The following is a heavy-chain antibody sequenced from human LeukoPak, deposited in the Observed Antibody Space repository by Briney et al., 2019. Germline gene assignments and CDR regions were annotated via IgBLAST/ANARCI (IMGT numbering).Heavy chain of an antibody. CDR3: ARDAKQWLVDDAFDI. Sequence: ASVKVSCKASGYTFTGYYMHWVRQAPGQGLEWMGWINPNSGGTKYAQKFQGRVTMTRDTSISTAYMELSRLRSDDTAVYYCARDAKQWLVDDAFDIWGQGTMVTVSS. CDR1: GYTFTGYY. J-gene: IGHJ3*02. CDR2: INPNSGGT. D-gene: IGHD6-19*01. V-gene: IGHV1-2*02.